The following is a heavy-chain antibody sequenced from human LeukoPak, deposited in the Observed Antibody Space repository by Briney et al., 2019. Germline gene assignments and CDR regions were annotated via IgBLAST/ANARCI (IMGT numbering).Heavy chain of an antibody. CDR2: IYHSGSP. D-gene: IGHD3-22*01. CDR1: GGSISSNNW. V-gene: IGHV4-4*02. Sequence: PSETLSLTCAVSGGSISSNNWWGWVHQPPGKGLEWIGEIYHSGSPNYNPSLKSRVTISVDKSRNHFSLNLSSVTAADTAVYYCARGLMYYDSSGYYYSIGSSNWFDPWGQGTLVTVSS. J-gene: IGHJ5*02. CDR3: ARGLMYYDSSGYYYSIGSSNWFDP.